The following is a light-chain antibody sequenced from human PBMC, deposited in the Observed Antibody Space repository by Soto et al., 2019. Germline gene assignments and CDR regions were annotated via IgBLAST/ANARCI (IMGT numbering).Light chain of an antibody. CDR2: RAS. CDR1: QSVNTW. J-gene: IGKJ1*01. V-gene: IGKV1-5*03. CDR3: QQYNSWWT. Sequence: DIQCTQSPSTLSSSGGDRVTITCLASQSVNTWLAWYQQKPGKAPKVLIYRASVLESGVPSRFSGSGSGTEFTLTISSLQPDDFATYYCQQYNSWWTFGQGTKVDIK.